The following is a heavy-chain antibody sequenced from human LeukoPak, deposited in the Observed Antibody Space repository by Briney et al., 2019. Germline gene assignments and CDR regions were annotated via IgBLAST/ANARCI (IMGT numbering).Heavy chain of an antibody. CDR3: ARLIYSGYDRDY. V-gene: IGHV1-2*06. Sequence: GASVKVSCKASGYTFTGYYMHWVRQAPGQGLEWMGRINLNSGGTNYAQKFQGRVTMTRDTSISTAYMELSRLRSDDTAVYYCARLIYSGYDRDYWGQGALVTVSS. J-gene: IGHJ4*02. D-gene: IGHD5-12*01. CDR2: INLNSGGT. CDR1: GYTFTGYY.